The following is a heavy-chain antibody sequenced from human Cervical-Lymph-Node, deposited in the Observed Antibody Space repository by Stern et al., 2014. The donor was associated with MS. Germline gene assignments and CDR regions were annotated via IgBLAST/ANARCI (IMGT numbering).Heavy chain of an antibody. CDR1: GYPFTNYA. J-gene: IGHJ6*02. CDR3: ARERGVWAWLQLPVGLGGNYGMAV. D-gene: IGHD5-24*01. CDR2: INTNTGNP. V-gene: IGHV7-4-1*02. Sequence: QVQLMQSGSELKKPGASVKVSCKASGYPFTNYAMNWVRQAPGQGLEWMGWINTNTGNPTYAQGFTGRFVFYLDTSVSTAYLQISSLKAEDTAVYYCARERGVWAWLQLPVGLGGNYGMAVWGQGTTVTVSS.